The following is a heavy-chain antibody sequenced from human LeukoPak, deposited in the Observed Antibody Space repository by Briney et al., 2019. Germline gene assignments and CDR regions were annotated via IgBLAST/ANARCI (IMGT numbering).Heavy chain of an antibody. CDR1: GFTFSSFG. CDR3: AKDRDILTGYIGAFDI. J-gene: IGHJ3*02. Sequence: GGSLTLSCAASGFTFSSFGMHWVRQAPGKGLEWVAVIWYDASNRYYADSVKGRFTISRDNSKNTLFLQMNSLRAEDTAVYYCAKDRDILTGYIGAFDIWGQGTMVTVSS. CDR2: IWYDASNR. V-gene: IGHV3-33*06. D-gene: IGHD3-9*01.